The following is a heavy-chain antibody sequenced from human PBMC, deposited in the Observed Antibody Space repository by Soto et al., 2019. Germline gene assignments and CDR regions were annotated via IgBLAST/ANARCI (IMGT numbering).Heavy chain of an antibody. V-gene: IGHV1-18*01. J-gene: IGHJ4*02. CDR2: VSAYNRNT. CDR1: AYTFSNYG. Sequence: QVQLVQSGPEVKKPGASVKVSCKGSAYTFSNYGVTWVRQAPGQGLERLGWVSAYNRNTDYAQKFEDRATMTIDTSTNTAYLELRGLTPDDTAVYYCARERRWEPLLYWGQGTL. CDR3: ARERRWEPLLY. D-gene: IGHD1-26*01.